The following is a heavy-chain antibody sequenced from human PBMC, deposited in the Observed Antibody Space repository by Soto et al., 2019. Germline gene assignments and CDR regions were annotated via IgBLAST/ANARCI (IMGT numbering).Heavy chain of an antibody. CDR3: ARSTTVVTRSNYYYGMHV. V-gene: IGHV1-69*01. J-gene: IGHJ6*02. Sequence: QVQLVQSGAEVKKPGSSVKVSCKASGGTFSSNAITWVRQAPGQGLEWMGGIIPILGAANYAQKFVGRVTMTADESTTTASMELSSLRSEDTAVYYWARSTTVVTRSNYYYGMHVWGHGTTVHVSS. CDR2: IIPILGAA. D-gene: IGHD2-21*02. CDR1: GGTFSSNA.